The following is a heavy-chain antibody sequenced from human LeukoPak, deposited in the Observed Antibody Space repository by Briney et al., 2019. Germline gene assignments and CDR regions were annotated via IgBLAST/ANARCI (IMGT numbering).Heavy chain of an antibody. CDR1: GGSFSGYY. CDR3: ARGSDYGDYRLDY. CDR2: INHSGST. Sequence: SETLSLTCAVYGGSFSGYYWSWIRHRPGKGLEWIGEINHSGSTNYNPSLKSRVTISVDTSKNQFSLKLSSVTAADTAVYYCARGSDYGDYRLDYWGQGTLVTVSS. J-gene: IGHJ4*02. V-gene: IGHV4-34*01. D-gene: IGHD4-17*01.